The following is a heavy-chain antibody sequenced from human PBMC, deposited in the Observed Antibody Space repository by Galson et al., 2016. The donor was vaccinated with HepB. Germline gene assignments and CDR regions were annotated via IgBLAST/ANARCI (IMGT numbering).Heavy chain of an antibody. D-gene: IGHD3-16*01. CDR1: GGSISPHY. CDR3: ARGGADFDY. CDR2: IPYTGVT. J-gene: IGHJ4*01. Sequence: SETLSLTCTVSGGSISPHYWTWIRQSPGKGLEWIGHIPYTGVTNYKPSLQSRVTMSVDVSNNQVSLRLSSVTAADTALYYCARGGADFDYWGHGILVTVSS. V-gene: IGHV4-59*11.